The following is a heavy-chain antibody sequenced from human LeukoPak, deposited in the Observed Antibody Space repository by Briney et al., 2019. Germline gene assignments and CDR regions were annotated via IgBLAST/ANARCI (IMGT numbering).Heavy chain of an antibody. CDR2: INQDGSEK. CDR3: ARAFYSYFDY. CDR1: GLNFRSSW. J-gene: IGHJ4*02. Sequence: GGSLRLSCAAPGLNFRSSWMRWIRQAPEKRLERVANINQDGSEKYYVDSVKGRFTISRDNAKNSLYLQMNSLRVEDTAVYYCARAFYSYFDYWGQGTLVVVST. V-gene: IGHV3-7*03. D-gene: IGHD2/OR15-2a*01.